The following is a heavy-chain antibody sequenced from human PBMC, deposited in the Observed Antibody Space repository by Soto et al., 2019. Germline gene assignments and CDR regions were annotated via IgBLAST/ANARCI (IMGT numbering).Heavy chain of an antibody. V-gene: IGHV1-8*01. CDR2: MNPNSGNT. D-gene: IGHD5-18*01. CDR1: GYTFTSYD. J-gene: IGHJ6*02. Sequence: QVQLVQSGAEVKKPGASVKVSCKASGYTFTSYDINWVRQATGQGLEWMGWMNPNSGNTGYAQKYQGRVTMTRNTTRSTAYMELSSRRSEDTAVYYCARVPGYSYGGPYYYGMDVWGQGTTVTVSS. CDR3: ARVPGYSYGGPYYYGMDV.